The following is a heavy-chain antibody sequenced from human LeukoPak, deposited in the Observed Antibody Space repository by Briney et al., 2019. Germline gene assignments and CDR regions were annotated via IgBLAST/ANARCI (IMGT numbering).Heavy chain of an antibody. CDR3: ARPGYRSRYCDY. V-gene: IGHV5-51*01. Sequence: PGEPLKISFQGSGSSFTSYWIGWVRQLPGRGLEWMGIINPGDSETKYSPSFQGQVTISADKSISTAYLQWSSLKASDTAMYYCARPGYRSRYCDYWGQGTLVTVSS. CDR1: GSSFTSYW. D-gene: IGHD6-19*01. CDR2: INPGDSET. J-gene: IGHJ4*02.